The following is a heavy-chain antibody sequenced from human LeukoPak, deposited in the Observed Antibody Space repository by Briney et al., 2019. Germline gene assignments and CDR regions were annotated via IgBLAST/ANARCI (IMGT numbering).Heavy chain of an antibody. D-gene: IGHD3/OR15-3a*01. V-gene: IGHV3-23*01. J-gene: IGHJ4*02. CDR1: GFTFSSYA. CDR2: ISNSGGRT. Sequence: GGSLRLSCAASGFTFSSYAMSWVRQAPGKGLEWVSAISNSGGRTYYADSVKGRFTISRDNSKNTLYLQMNSLRAEDTAVYYCAKDLAYDLGDYWGQGTLVTVSS. CDR3: AKDLAYDLGDY.